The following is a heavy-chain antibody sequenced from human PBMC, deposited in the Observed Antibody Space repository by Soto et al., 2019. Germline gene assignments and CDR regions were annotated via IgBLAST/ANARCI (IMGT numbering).Heavy chain of an antibody. Sequence: GGSLRLSCVASVFTFSSYAMTWFRQAPGKGLEWVSAISGGDGSPSYADSVKGRFTISRDNSKNTLYLHMNSLRADDTAAYYCAKWHTYNYDSLAFSGFDCWGQGTQVTVSS. V-gene: IGHV3-23*01. CDR2: ISGGDGSP. J-gene: IGHJ4*02. CDR1: VFTFSSYA. D-gene: IGHD3-16*01. CDR3: AKWHTYNYDSLAFSGFDC.